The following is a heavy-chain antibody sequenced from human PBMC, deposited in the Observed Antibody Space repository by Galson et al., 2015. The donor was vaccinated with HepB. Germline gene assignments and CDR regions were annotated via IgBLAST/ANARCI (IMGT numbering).Heavy chain of an antibody. CDR3: AKDAYSSGWYLPWRNIKTYYFDD. CDR2: VSWDGDNT. CDR1: GFTFNDYT. Sequence: SLRLSCAASGFTFNDYTMHWVRQAPGKGLEWVSLVSWDGDNTYYADSVKGRFTISRDNSRNSLYLQMNSLRTEDTALYYCAKDAYSSGWYLPWRNIKTYYFDDWGQGTLVTVSS. D-gene: IGHD6-19*01. J-gene: IGHJ4*02. V-gene: IGHV3-43*01.